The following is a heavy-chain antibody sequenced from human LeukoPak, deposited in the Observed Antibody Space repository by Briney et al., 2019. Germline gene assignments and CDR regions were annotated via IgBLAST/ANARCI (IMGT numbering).Heavy chain of an antibody. CDR2: ISAYNGNT. CDR1: GYTFTGYG. J-gene: IGHJ4*02. CDR3: ASADRYHSSSWPINDY. D-gene: IGHD6-13*01. V-gene: IGHV1-18*01. Sequence: ASVKVSCKASGYTFTGYGISWVRQAPGQGLEWMGWISAYNGNTNYAQKLQGRVTMTTDTSTSTAYMELRSLRSDDTAVYYCASADRYHSSSWPINDYWGQGTLVTVSS.